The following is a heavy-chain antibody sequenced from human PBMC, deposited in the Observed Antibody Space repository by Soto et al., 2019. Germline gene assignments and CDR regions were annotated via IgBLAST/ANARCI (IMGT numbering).Heavy chain of an antibody. CDR2: IIPIFGTA. J-gene: IGHJ5*02. CDR3: AVGSVDIVPTGMKPFDP. Sequence: QVQLVQSGAEVKKPGSSVKVSCKASGGTFSNYAISWVRQAPGQGLEWMGGIIPIFGTANYAQKFQGRVTIYADGSTSTVYMGLSRLRSEDTVIYYCAVGSVDIVPTGMKPFDPWGQGTLVTVSS. V-gene: IGHV1-69*12. D-gene: IGHD5-12*01. CDR1: GGTFSNYA.